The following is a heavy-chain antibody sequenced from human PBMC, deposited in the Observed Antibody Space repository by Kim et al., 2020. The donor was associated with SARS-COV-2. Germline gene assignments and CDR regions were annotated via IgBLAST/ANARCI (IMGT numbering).Heavy chain of an antibody. CDR3: ARGTVGSSSSNFDY. J-gene: IGHJ4*02. Sequence: SETLSLTCAVYGGSFSGYYWSWIRQPPGKGLEWIGEINHSGSTNYNPSLKSRVTISVDTSKNQFSLKLSSVTAADTAVYYCARGTVGSSSSNFDYWGQGTLVTVSS. V-gene: IGHV4-34*01. CDR2: INHSGST. D-gene: IGHD6-6*01. CDR1: GGSFSGYY.